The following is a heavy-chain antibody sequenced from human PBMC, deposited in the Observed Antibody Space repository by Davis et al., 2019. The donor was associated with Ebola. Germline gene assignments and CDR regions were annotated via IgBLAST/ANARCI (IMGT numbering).Heavy chain of an antibody. D-gene: IGHD2-21*02. CDR3: ARARGDWGQQHDY. J-gene: IGHJ4*02. CDR1: GGSISSSSYC. V-gene: IGHV4-39*07. Sequence: PSETLSLTCTVSGGSISSSSYCWGWIRQPPGKGLEWIGSIYYSGSTYYNPSLKSRVTISVDTSKNQFSLKLSSVTAADTAVYYCARARGDWGQQHDYWGQGTLVTVPS. CDR2: IYYSGST.